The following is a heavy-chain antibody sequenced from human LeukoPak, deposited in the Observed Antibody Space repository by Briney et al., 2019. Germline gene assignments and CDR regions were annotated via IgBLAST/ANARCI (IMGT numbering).Heavy chain of an antibody. CDR2: ISAYNGHT. Sequence: ASVKVSCKTSGYTFTPYGIIWVRQAPGQGLEWMGWISAYNGHTNYAQNLQGRVTMTPDTSTSTAYMELRSLRSDDTAVYYCARIPAATNWFDPWGQGTLVTVSS. CDR1: GYTFTPYG. CDR3: ARIPAATNWFDP. J-gene: IGHJ5*02. D-gene: IGHD2-2*01. V-gene: IGHV1-18*01.